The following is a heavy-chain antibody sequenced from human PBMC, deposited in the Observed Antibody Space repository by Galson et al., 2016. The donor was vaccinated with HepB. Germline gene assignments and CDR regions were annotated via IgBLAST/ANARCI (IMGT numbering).Heavy chain of an antibody. V-gene: IGHV3-23*01. CDR3: AKGREFGYGYHYYAMDV. D-gene: IGHD5-18*01. CDR2: ISGSGGST. Sequence: SLRLSCAASGITFSSYGMHWVRQAPGKGLEWVSAISGSGGSTYYADSVKGRFTISRDNSKDTLYLQMNSLRAEDTAVYYRAKGREFGYGYHYYAMDVWGQGTTVTVSS. J-gene: IGHJ6*02. CDR1: GITFSSYG.